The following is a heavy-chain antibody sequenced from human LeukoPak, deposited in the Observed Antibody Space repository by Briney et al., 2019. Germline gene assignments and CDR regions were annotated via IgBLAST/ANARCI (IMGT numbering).Heavy chain of an antibody. Sequence: GGSLRLSCAASGFTFSSYSMNWVRQAPGKGLEWVSYIDTGSTTISYADSLKGRFTISRDNAKNSLFLQMNSLRAEDTAVYYCARAVWYYDSSGYAVRVYFDSWGQGTLVTVSS. CDR3: ARAVWYYDSSGYAVRVYFDS. V-gene: IGHV3-48*01. CDR1: GFTFSSYS. D-gene: IGHD3-22*01. J-gene: IGHJ4*02. CDR2: IDTGSTTI.